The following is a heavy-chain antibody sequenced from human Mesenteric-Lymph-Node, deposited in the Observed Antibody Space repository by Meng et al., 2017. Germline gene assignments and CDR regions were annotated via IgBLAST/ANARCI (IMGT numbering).Heavy chain of an antibody. D-gene: IGHD7-27*01. CDR1: GFTFSSYW. V-gene: IGHV3-74*01. CDR3: AKDFHWGTSDY. Sequence: GESLKISCAASGFTFSSYWMHWVRQAPGKGLVWVSRINSDGSSTSYADSVKGRFTISRDNAKNTLYLQMNSLRAEDTAVYYCAKDFHWGTSDYWGQGNLVTVSS. J-gene: IGHJ4*02. CDR2: INSDGSST.